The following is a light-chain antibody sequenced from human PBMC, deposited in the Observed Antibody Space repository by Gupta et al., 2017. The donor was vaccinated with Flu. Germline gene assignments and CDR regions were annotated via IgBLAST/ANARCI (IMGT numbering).Light chain of an antibody. CDR1: QTIRASF. V-gene: IGKV3-20*01. J-gene: IGKJ2*01. Sequence: IVLTQSSGTLSLSPGERATLSCRASQTIRASFLAWYQQKPGQAPRLLIYAASSRATGIPGRFSASGSGTDFTLTISRLEPEDFAVYYCQQYGSSPYTFSQGTKLEIK. CDR3: QQYGSSPYT. CDR2: AAS.